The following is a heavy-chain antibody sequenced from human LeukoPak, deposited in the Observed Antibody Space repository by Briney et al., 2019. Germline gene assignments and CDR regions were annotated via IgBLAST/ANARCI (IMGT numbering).Heavy chain of an antibody. CDR2: IYYSGST. Sequence: PSETLSLTCTVSGGSISSYYWSWIRQPPGKGLEWIGYIYYSGSTNYNPSLKSRVTISVDTSKNQFSLKLSSVTAADTAVYYCARVRVRGVIKWFDPWGRGTLVTVSS. CDR3: ARVRVRGVIKWFDP. J-gene: IGHJ5*02. D-gene: IGHD3-10*01. CDR1: GGSISSYY. V-gene: IGHV4-59*01.